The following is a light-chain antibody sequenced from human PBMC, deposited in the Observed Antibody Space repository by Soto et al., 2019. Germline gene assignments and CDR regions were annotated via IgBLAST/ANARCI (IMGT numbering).Light chain of an antibody. Sequence: EIVLTQSPGTLSLSPGERATLSCRASQSVSSNYVPWYQQKPGQAPRLLIYGASRRATGIPDRFSGSASGTDLTVTISSLEPEDFAVYYCQQYGSSPCTFGQGTKVEFK. CDR1: QSVSSNY. CDR3: QQYGSSPCT. CDR2: GAS. J-gene: IGKJ1*01. V-gene: IGKV3-20*01.